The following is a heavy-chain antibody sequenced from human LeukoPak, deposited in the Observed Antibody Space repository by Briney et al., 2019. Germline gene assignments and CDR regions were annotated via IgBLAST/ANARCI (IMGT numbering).Heavy chain of an antibody. CDR1: GNYC. CDR3: VSLYETY. J-gene: IGHJ4*02. V-gene: IGHV3-74*01. Sequence: GSLRLSCAASGNYCMHWVRQAPGKGLVWVSHINSDGSWTSYADSVKGRFTISKDNAKNTVYLQMNNLRAEDTAVYYCVSLYETYWGRGTLVTVSS. CDR2: INSDGSWT. D-gene: IGHD2/OR15-2a*01.